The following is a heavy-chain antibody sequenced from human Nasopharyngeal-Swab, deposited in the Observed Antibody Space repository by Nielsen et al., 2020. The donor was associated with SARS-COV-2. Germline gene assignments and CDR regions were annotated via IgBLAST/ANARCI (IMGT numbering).Heavy chain of an antibody. CDR3: ARGLVDVNMMLVVIGFSYWLDS. J-gene: IGHJ5*01. CDR2: INHRGTT. Sequence: WIRQPPGKGLQWSGEINHRGTTSYNPSLKSRVTISADTSKNQFSLNLSSVTAADTAVYYCARGLVDVNMMLVVIGFSYWLDSWGQGTLVTVSS. V-gene: IGHV4-34*01. D-gene: IGHD3-22*01.